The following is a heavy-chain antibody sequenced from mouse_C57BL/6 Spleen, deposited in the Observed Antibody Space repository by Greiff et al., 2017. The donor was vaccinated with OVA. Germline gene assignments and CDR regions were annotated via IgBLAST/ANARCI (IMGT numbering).Heavy chain of an antibody. J-gene: IGHJ2*01. CDR3: ARRGTMITLDY. CDR2: IDPSGSYT. V-gene: IGHV1-50*01. CDR1: GYTFTSYW. D-gene: IGHD2-4*01. Sequence: VQLQQPGAELVKPGASVKLSCKASGYTFTSYWMQWVKQRPGQGLEWIGAIDPSGSYTNYNQKFKGKATLTVDTSSSTAYMQLSSLTSAVSAVYYCARRGTMITLDYWGQGTTLTVSS.